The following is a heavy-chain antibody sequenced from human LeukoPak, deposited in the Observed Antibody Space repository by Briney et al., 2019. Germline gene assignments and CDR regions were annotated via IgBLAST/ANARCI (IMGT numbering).Heavy chain of an antibody. CDR3: AKIDRTYCSRSSCYALDY. CDR1: GYSFTSYW. V-gene: IGHV5-51*01. J-gene: IGHJ4*02. CDR2: IYPGDSDT. D-gene: IGHD2-2*01. Sequence: GESLKISCKGSGYSFTSYWIGWVRQKPGKGLEWMGIIYPGDSDTRYSPSFQGQVTTSADKSISTAYLQWSSLKASDTAIYYCAKIDRTYCSRSSCYALDYWGQGTWSPSPQ.